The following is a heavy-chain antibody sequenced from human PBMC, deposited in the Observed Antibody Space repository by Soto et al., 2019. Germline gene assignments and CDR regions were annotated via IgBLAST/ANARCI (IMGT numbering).Heavy chain of an antibody. CDR2: INDSGST. CDR1: GGSFSDYS. D-gene: IGHD3-22*01. CDR3: ARGSHKLHSYDSSGFYHYVDY. V-gene: IGHV4-34*01. J-gene: IGHJ4*02. Sequence: SETLSLTCAVYGGSFSDYSWTWIRQPPGKGLEWIGEINDSGSTSYTPSLERRVTISRDTSKNRFSLKLSSVTAADTAVYYCARGSHKLHSYDSSGFYHYVDYWGQGSLVTVSS.